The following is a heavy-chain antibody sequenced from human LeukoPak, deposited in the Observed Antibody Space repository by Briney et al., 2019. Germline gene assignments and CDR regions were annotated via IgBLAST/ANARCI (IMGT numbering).Heavy chain of an antibody. CDR1: EYTFIPYD. V-gene: IGHV1-8*01. D-gene: IGHD2-8*01. CDR3: ARGPWFRSLVGYCADGVCYPGY. CDR2: LNPQSGNT. J-gene: IGHJ4*02. Sequence: ASVKVSCKASEYTFIPYDIIWVRQAAGQGLEWMGWLNPQSGNTGYTESFQGRVTLTMDSSISTAYMELRSLRFEDTAVYYCARGPWFRSLVGYCADGVCYPGYWGQGTLVTVSS.